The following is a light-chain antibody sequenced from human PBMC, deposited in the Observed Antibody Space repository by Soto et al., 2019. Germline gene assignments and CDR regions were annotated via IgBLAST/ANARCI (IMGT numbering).Light chain of an antibody. CDR1: QGISRS. CDR2: AAS. Sequence: DIQMTQSPSSLSASVGDRVTITCRARQGISRSLAWYQQKPGNVPKLRIYAASTLKSGVPSRLSGSGSGTDFTLSISSLQPEDVATYYCRKYYSAPQTFGQGTKVEIK. CDR3: RKYYSAPQT. J-gene: IGKJ1*01. V-gene: IGKV1-27*01.